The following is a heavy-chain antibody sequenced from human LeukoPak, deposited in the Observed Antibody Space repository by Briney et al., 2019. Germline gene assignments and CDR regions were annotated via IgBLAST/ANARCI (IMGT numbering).Heavy chain of an antibody. CDR2: INHSGST. D-gene: IGHD3-22*01. CDR3: ARARGRITMIVVAPFDY. V-gene: IGHV4-34*01. Sequence: KASETLSLTCAVYGGSFSGYYWSWIRQPPGKGLEWIGEINHSGSTNYNPSLKSRVTISVDTSKNQFSLKLSSVTAADTAVYYCARARGRITMIVVAPFDYWGQGTLVTVSS. J-gene: IGHJ4*02. CDR1: GGSFSGYY.